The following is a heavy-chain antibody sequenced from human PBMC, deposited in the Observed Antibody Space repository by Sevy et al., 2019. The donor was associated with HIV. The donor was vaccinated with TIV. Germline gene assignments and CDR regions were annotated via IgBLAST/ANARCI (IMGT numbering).Heavy chain of an antibody. CDR1: GFTFITYA. CDR3: AGGRYDSSGSFDAFDI. Sequence: GGSLRLSCKPSGFTFITYAMNWVRQAPGKGLEWVSTIYGSGGATYYADSVKGRFTISRDNSKNTLDLQMNSLRTEDSAVYYCAGGRYDSSGSFDAFDIWGQGTMVTVSS. J-gene: IGHJ3*02. CDR2: IYGSGGAT. V-gene: IGHV3-23*01. D-gene: IGHD3-22*01.